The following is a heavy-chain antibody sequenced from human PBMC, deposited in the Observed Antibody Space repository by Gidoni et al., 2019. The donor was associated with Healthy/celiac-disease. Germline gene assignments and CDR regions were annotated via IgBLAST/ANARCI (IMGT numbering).Heavy chain of an antibody. CDR3: AREGLVEHIVVVTASGGGMDV. D-gene: IGHD2-21*02. V-gene: IGHV1-69*04. Sequence: VQLVQSAAEPPKPGSSMTVACKASGGTCSRYAIIWVRQAPGQGLELVGRIILIFGIANYAQKFQGRVTITAHKSTSTAYMELSSLRSEDTAVYYCAREGLVEHIVVVTASGGGMDVWGQGTTVTVSS. J-gene: IGHJ6*02. CDR1: GGTCSRYA. CDR2: IILIFGIA.